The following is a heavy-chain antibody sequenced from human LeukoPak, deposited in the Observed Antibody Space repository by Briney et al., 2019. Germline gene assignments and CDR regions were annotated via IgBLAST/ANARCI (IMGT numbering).Heavy chain of an antibody. D-gene: IGHD1-26*01. V-gene: IGHV1-2*02. CDR2: INPNSGGT. CDR3: AVFPGIVGATPLRNDAFNI. CDR1: GYTFTDYY. Sequence: ASVKVSCKASGYTFTDYYMHWVRQAPGQGLEWMGWINPNSGGTNYTQNFQGRVTMTRDTSISTAYMALSRLRSDDTAVYYCAVFPGIVGATPLRNDAFNIWGQGTMVTVSS. J-gene: IGHJ3*02.